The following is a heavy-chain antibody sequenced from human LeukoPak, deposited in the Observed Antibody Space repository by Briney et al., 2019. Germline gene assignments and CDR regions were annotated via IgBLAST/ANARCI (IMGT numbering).Heavy chain of an antibody. D-gene: IGHD3-22*01. CDR3: ARVLSPYDSSGYLAY. CDR2: INPNSDGT. J-gene: IGHJ4*02. Sequence: ASVKVSCKASGYTFTGYYMHWVRQAPGQGLEWMGWINPNSDGTNYAQKFQGRVTMTRDTSISTAYMELSRLRSDDTAVYYCARVLSPYDSSGYLAYWGQGTLVTVSS. V-gene: IGHV1-2*02. CDR1: GYTFTGYY.